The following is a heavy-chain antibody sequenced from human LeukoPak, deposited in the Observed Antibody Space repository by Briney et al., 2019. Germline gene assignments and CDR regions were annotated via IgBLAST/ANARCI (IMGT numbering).Heavy chain of an antibody. Sequence: PGGSLRLSCAASGFTFSSYVMSWVRQAPGKGLEWVSSISGSGGRTHYADSVKGRFTISRDNSKNTLYLQMNSLRAEDTAVYYCAKAKSSLTTGGDAFDIWGQGTMVTVSS. CDR3: AKAKSSLTTGGDAFDI. CDR1: GFTFSSYV. J-gene: IGHJ3*02. D-gene: IGHD1-14*01. V-gene: IGHV3-23*01. CDR2: ISGSGGRT.